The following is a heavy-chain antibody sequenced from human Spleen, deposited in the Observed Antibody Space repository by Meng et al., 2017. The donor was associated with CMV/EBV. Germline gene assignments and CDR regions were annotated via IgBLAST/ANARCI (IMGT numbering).Heavy chain of an antibody. D-gene: IGHD6-19*01. CDR3: ALRAGTQTGGFDY. J-gene: IGHJ4*02. CDR2: INHSGST. V-gene: IGHV4-34*01. CDR1: GGSFSGYY. Sequence: SETLSLTCAVYGGSFSGYYWSWIRQPPGKGLEWIGEINHSGSTNYNPSLKSRVTISVDTSKNQFSLKLSSVTAADTAVYYFALRAGTQTGGFDYWGQGTLVTVSS.